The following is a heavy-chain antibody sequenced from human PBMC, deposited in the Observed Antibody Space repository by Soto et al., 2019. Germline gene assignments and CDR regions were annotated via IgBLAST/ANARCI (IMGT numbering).Heavy chain of an antibody. J-gene: IGHJ4*02. CDR3: ARDSPVLYDFWSGYYTGQPLGY. CDR2: INAGNGNT. CDR1: GYTFSTSG. Sequence: ASVKVSCKTSGYTFSTSGISWVRQAPGQRLEWMGWINAGNGNTKYSQKFQGRVTITRDTSASTAYMELSSLRSEDTAVYYCARDSPVLYDFWSGYYTGQPLGYWGQGTLVTVSS. D-gene: IGHD3-3*01. V-gene: IGHV1-3*01.